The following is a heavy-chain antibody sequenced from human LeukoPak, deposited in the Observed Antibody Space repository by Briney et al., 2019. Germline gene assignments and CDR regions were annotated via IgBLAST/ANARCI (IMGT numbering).Heavy chain of an antibody. J-gene: IGHJ6*03. D-gene: IGHD1-26*01. CDR2: ISGSGGST. V-gene: IGHV3-23*01. CDR1: GFTFSSYA. Sequence: PGGSLRLSCAASGFTFSSYAMSWVRQAPGKGLEWVSAISGSGGSTYYADSVKGRFTISRDNSKNTLYLQMNSLRAEDTAVYYCAKDQWEPRVVVYYYYMDVWGKGTTVTVSS. CDR3: AKDQWEPRVVVYYYYMDV.